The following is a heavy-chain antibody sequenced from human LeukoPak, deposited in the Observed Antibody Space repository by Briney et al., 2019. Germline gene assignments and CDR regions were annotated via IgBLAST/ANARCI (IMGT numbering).Heavy chain of an antibody. Sequence: GGSLRLSCAASGFTFSIYSMDWVRQAPGKGLEWVSSIISSGSYIYYADSVKGRFTISRDNSKNTLYLQMNSLRAEDTAVYYCAKERYYDSSGYQPNNWFDPWGQGTLVTVSS. CDR3: AKERYYDSSGYQPNNWFDP. J-gene: IGHJ5*02. V-gene: IGHV3-21*04. CDR1: GFTFSIYS. D-gene: IGHD3-22*01. CDR2: IISSGSYI.